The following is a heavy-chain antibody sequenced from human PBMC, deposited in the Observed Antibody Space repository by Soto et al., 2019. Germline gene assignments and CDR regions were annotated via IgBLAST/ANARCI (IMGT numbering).Heavy chain of an antibody. CDR2: ISGSGGST. CDR1: GFTFSSYA. CDR3: AKDRIYCSGGSCQRTYYFDY. J-gene: IGHJ4*02. Sequence: LRLSCAASGFTFSSYAMSWVRQAPGKGLEWVSAISGSGGSTYYADSVKGRFTISRDNSKNTLYLQMNSLRAEDTAVYYCAKDRIYCSGGSCQRTYYFDYWGQGTLVTVSS. V-gene: IGHV3-23*01. D-gene: IGHD2-15*01.